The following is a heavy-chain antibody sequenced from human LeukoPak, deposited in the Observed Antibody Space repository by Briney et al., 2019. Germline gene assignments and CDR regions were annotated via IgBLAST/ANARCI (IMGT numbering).Heavy chain of an antibody. Sequence: GSVKVSCKASGYTFTSYGISWVRQAPEQGLEWMGWISAYNGNTNYAQRLQGRVTMTTDTSTSTAYMELRSLRSDDTAVYYCARDPFPPIRFLEWLLDYWGQGTLVTVSS. V-gene: IGHV1-18*01. D-gene: IGHD3-3*01. CDR1: GYTFTSYG. CDR3: ARDPFPPIRFLEWLLDY. J-gene: IGHJ4*02. CDR2: ISAYNGNT.